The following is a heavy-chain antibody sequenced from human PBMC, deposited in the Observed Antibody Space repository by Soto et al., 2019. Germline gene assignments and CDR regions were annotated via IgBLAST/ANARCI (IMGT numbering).Heavy chain of an antibody. Sequence: QVQLQESGPGLVKPSQTLSLTCTVSGDSLRSGDYYWSWIRQPPGKGLEWIGYIYNSGSTHYQPSLSSRVTIAEDLWKPQLSLRLTAVTAADTAVYCCARGVDTMAFDHWGQGTLVTVSS. CDR2: IYNSGST. J-gene: IGHJ5*02. V-gene: IGHV4-30-4*01. CDR1: GDSLRSGDYY. CDR3: ARGVDTMAFDH. D-gene: IGHD2-2*01.